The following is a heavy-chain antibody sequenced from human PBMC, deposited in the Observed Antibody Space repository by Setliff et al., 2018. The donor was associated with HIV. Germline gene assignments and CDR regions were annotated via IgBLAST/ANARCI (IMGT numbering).Heavy chain of an antibody. J-gene: IGHJ4*02. Sequence: PGGSLRLSCAASGFTFSSYGMHWVRQAPGKGLEWVAFIRYDGSNKYYADSVKGRFTISRDNSKNTLYLQMNSLRAEDSAVYYCVKSASWDLRGWLHWGQGTPVTVSS. CDR2: IRYDGSNK. CDR1: GFTFSSYG. V-gene: IGHV3-30*02. CDR3: VKSASWDLRGWLH. D-gene: IGHD6-19*01.